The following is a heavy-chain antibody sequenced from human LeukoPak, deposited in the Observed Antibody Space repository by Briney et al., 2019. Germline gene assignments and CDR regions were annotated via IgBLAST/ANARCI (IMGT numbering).Heavy chain of an antibody. J-gene: IGHJ4*02. CDR1: GGSFSGYY. CDR2: IYYSGST. D-gene: IGHD6-13*01. Sequence: SETLSLTCAVYGGSFSGYYWSWIRQPPGKGLEWIGYIYYSGSTNYNPSLKSRVTISVDTSKNQFSLKLSSVTAADTAVYYCARASSSYYYFDYWGQGTLVTVSS. CDR3: ARASSSYYYFDY. V-gene: IGHV4-59*01.